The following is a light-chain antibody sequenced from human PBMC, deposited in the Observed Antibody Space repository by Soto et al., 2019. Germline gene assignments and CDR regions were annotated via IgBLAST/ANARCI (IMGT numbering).Light chain of an antibody. Sequence: QSALTQPRSVSGSPGQSVTFSCTGTSXDVGAYIYVSWYQQHPGKAPKLIIYDVIKRPSGVPDRFSGSKSGNTASLTISGLQAEDEADYYCCSYAGSYTHVFGTGTKVTVL. J-gene: IGLJ1*01. CDR2: DVI. CDR1: SXDVGAYIY. V-gene: IGLV2-11*01. CDR3: CSYAGSYTHV.